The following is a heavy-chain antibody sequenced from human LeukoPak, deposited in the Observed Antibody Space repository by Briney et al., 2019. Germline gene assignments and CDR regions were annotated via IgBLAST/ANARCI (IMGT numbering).Heavy chain of an antibody. J-gene: IGHJ4*02. CDR2: ISASNGNT. CDR3: ARYPLYYISNWYYYFDY. Sequence: GASVKVSCKASGYTFSSYGVTWVRQAPGQGLEWVGWISASNGNTNYAQELQGRVTMTTDTSTSTAYMELRSLRSDDTAVYYCARYPLYYISNWYYYFDYWGQGTLLTVSS. CDR1: GYTFSSYG. D-gene: IGHD6-13*01. V-gene: IGHV1-18*01.